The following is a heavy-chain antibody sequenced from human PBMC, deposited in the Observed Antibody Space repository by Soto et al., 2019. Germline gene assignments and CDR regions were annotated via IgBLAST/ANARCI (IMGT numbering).Heavy chain of an antibody. Sequence: GGSLRLSCAASGFTFSSYGMHWVRQAPGKGLEWVAVISYDGSNKYYADSVKGRFTISRDNSKNTLYLQMNSLRAEDTAVYYCAKDPGTGTLWYDYWGQGTLVTVSS. CDR2: ISYDGSNK. CDR1: GFTFSSYG. J-gene: IGHJ4*02. D-gene: IGHD1-1*01. V-gene: IGHV3-30*18. CDR3: AKDPGTGTLWYDY.